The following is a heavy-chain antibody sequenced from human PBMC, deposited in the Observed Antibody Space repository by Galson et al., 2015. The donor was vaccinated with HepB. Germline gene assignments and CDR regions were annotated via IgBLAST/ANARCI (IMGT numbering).Heavy chain of an antibody. Sequence: SLRLSCAASGLTFGNRGMHWVRQAPGKGLEWVAFIRYDGSSKYYGDSVKGRFTISRDNSKNTLYLQMNSLRAEDTAVYYCAKDRTSGGFGEMEFDPWGQGTLVTVSS. CDR2: IRYDGSSK. CDR1: GLTFGNRG. D-gene: IGHD3-10*01. V-gene: IGHV3-30*02. CDR3: AKDRTSGGFGEMEFDP. J-gene: IGHJ5*02.